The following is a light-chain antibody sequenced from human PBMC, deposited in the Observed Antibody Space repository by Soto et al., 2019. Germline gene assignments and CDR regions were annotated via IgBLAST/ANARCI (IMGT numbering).Light chain of an antibody. V-gene: IGKV3-20*01. Sequence: EIVLTQFPGTLSLSPGERATLSCRASQSVGRNYVAWYQQKPGQAPRVIIYAASNRPSGIPARFSGSGSGSDFTLTISRLEPEDFAVYYCQQYGTSPWAFGQGTKVEIK. CDR1: QSVGRNY. J-gene: IGKJ1*01. CDR2: AAS. CDR3: QQYGTSPWA.